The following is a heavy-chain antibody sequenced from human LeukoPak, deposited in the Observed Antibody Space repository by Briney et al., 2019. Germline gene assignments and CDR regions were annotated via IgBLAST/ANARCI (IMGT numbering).Heavy chain of an antibody. D-gene: IGHD3-9*01. V-gene: IGHV1-3*01. CDR2: FNAGNGNT. Sequence: ASVKVSCNAAGYTFTSYTMHWGRRAPGQRLEWMRWFNAGNGNTESSQKFQGRVTITRDTSASTASMWLSSLRAEEPAAYYCARLAWCYAILTCPPSYFDYWGQGTLVTVSS. CDR1: GYTFTSYT. CDR3: ARLAWCYAILTCPPSYFDY. J-gene: IGHJ4*02.